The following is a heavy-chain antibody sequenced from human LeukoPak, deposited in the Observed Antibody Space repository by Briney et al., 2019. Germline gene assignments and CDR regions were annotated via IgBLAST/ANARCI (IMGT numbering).Heavy chain of an antibody. CDR3: AREVGAIDY. V-gene: IGHV3-48*04. D-gene: IGHD1-26*01. J-gene: IGHJ4*02. Sequence: GGSLRLSCAASGFTFSTYSMNWVRQAPGKGLEWVSYISDSGGTIYSADSVKGRFTISRDNAKNSLYLQMNSLRAEDTAVYYCAREVGAIDYRGQGTLVTVSS. CDR2: ISDSGGTI. CDR1: GFTFSTYS.